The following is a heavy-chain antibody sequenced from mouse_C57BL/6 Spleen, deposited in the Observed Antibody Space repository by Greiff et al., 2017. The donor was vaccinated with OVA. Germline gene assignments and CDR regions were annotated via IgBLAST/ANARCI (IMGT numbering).Heavy chain of an antibody. D-gene: IGHD4-1*01. CDR2: IDPSDSET. V-gene: IGHV1-52*01. Sequence: VQLQQPGAELVRPGSSVKLSCKASGYTFTSYWMPWVKQRPIQGLEWIGNIDPSDSETHYNQKFKDKATLTVDKSSSTAYMQLSSRTSEDSAAYYCARSELGAYWGQGTLVTVSA. CDR1: GYTFTSYW. CDR3: ARSELGAY. J-gene: IGHJ3*01.